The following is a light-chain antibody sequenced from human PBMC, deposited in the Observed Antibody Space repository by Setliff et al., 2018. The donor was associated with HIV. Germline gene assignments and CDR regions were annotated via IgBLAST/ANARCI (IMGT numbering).Light chain of an antibody. CDR3: SSYTNSESVV. CDR2: DVS. Sequence: SALAQPASVSGSPRQPITISCTGTSSDVGAYNRVSWYQQYPGKAPRLLLYDVSYRPSGVSDRFYGSKSGSTASLTISILQPEDEADYYCSSYTNSESVVFGSGTKVTVL. J-gene: IGLJ1*01. V-gene: IGLV2-14*03. CDR1: SSDVGAYNR.